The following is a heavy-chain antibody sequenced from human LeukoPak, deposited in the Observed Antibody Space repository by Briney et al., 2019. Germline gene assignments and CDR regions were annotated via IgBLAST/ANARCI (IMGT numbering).Heavy chain of an antibody. Sequence: GGSLRLSCEASGFTFKNYWMSWVRQAPGKGLEWVANIKQDGSEKYYVDSVKGRFTISRDNAKNSLYLQMNSLRAEDTAVYYCARDGFSSAINYWGQGTLVTVSS. D-gene: IGHD2-21*02. CDR2: IKQDGSEK. V-gene: IGHV3-7*01. J-gene: IGHJ4*02. CDR1: GFTFKNYW. CDR3: ARDGFSSAINY.